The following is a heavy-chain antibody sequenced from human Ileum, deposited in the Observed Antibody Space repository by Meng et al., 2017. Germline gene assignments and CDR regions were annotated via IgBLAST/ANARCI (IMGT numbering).Heavy chain of an antibody. CDR1: GFTFSSYW. V-gene: IGHV3-74*01. Sequence: GESLKISCAASGFTFSSYWMHWVRQAPGKGLVWVSRINSDGSRTDYADSVKGRFTISRDNAKDTLYLQMNSLRVEDTAVYYCARVKVGGYDFDYWGQGTLVTVSS. CDR2: INSDGSRT. D-gene: IGHD1-26*01. J-gene: IGHJ4*02. CDR3: ARVKVGGYDFDY.